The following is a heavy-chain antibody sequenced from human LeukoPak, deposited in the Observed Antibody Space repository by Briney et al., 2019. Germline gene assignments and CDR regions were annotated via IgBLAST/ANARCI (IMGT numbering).Heavy chain of an antibody. D-gene: IGHD1-26*01. J-gene: IGHJ5*02. CDR3: ARDLTSLSSGSYGGS. V-gene: IGHV3-53*01. CDR2: IYSGGST. Sequence: PGGSLGLSCAASGFTVGSNYMSWVRQAPGKGLEWVSVIYSGGSTYYADSVKGRFTISRDNSKNTLYLQMNSLRVEDTAVYYCARDLTSLSSGSYGGSWGQGTLVTVSS. CDR1: GFTVGSNY.